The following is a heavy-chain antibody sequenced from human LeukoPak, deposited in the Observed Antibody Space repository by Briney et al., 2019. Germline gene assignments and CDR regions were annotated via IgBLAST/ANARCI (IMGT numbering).Heavy chain of an antibody. CDR3: AKGRLVPAALLDY. J-gene: IGHJ4*02. CDR2: LSGSGGST. V-gene: IGHV3-23*01. CDR1: GFTFSSYT. Sequence: GGSLRLSCAASGFTFSSYTLSWVRQAPGKGLEWVSTLSGSGGSTNYADSVKGRFTISRDNSKNTLYLQMYSLRAEDTAVYYCAKGRLVPAALLDYWGQGTPVTVSS. D-gene: IGHD2-2*01.